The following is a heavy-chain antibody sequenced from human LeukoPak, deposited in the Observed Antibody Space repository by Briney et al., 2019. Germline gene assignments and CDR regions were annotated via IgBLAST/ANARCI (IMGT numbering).Heavy chain of an antibody. CDR2: TYYDSRWYN. D-gene: IGHD3-10*01. Sequence: SQTLSLTCAISGDSLSSNGVAWNWIRHSPSRGLEWLGRTYYDSRWYNDYALSVKSRITITPDSSKNQFSLKLSSVTAADTAVYYCARFAYYYGSGTPRVDWFDPWGQGTLVTVSS. CDR3: ARFAYYYGSGTPRVDWFDP. CDR1: GDSLSSNGVA. J-gene: IGHJ5*02. V-gene: IGHV6-1*01.